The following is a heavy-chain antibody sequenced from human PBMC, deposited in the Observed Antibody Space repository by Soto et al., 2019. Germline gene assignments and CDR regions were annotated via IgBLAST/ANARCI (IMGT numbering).Heavy chain of an antibody. D-gene: IGHD6-19*01. CDR1: GGTFSSYA. CDR2: IIPIFGTA. J-gene: IGHJ6*02. Sequence: SVKVSCKASGGTFSSYAISWVRQAPGQGLEWMGGIIPIFGTANYAQKFQGRVTITADESTSTAYMELRSLRSDDTAVYYCARDGSGWYYYYYGMDVWGQGTTVTVSS. CDR3: ARDGSGWYYYYYGMDV. V-gene: IGHV1-69*13.